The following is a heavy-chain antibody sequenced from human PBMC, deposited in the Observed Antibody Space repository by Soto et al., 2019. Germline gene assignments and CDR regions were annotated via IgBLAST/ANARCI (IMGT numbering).Heavy chain of an antibody. V-gene: IGHV4-61*01. CDR2: IYHSGST. J-gene: IGHJ5*02. CDR3: AGYNWNYYFDP. D-gene: IGHD1-7*01. Sequence: ECLSLACPVSGASVRDGSYYWAWLRQPPGKGLEWIGHIYHSGSTIYNPSLKSRVTISIDTSKSQFSLNLNSMTAADTAAYYCAGYNWNYYFDPWGQGTLVTVYS. CDR1: GASVRDGSYY.